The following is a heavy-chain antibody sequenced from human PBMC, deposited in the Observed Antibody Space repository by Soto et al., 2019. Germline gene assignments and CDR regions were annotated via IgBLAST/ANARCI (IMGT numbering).Heavy chain of an antibody. CDR1: GFTFSSYG. J-gene: IGHJ4*02. D-gene: IGHD6-19*01. Sequence: QVQLVESGGGVVQPGRSLRLSCAASGFTFSSYGMHWVRQAPGKGLEWVAVIWYDGSNKYFADSVKGRFTISRDNSKNTLYLQMSSLRAEDTAVYYCARDVLIVSVDGTVGIDYWGQGTLVTVSS. CDR3: ARDVLIVSVDGTVGIDY. CDR2: IWYDGSNK. V-gene: IGHV3-33*01.